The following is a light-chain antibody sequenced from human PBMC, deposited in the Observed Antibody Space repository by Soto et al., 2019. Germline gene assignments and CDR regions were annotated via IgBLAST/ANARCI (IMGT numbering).Light chain of an antibody. Sequence: DIQMTQSPSSLSASVGDRVTITCRASQSISNYLNWYQQKPGKAPKFLMYVASSLQSGVSSRFSGSGSGTDFTLTISSLQPEDFATYYCQQSCSTPYTFGQGTKLAIK. CDR2: VAS. V-gene: IGKV1-39*01. CDR3: QQSCSTPYT. CDR1: QSISNY. J-gene: IGKJ2*01.